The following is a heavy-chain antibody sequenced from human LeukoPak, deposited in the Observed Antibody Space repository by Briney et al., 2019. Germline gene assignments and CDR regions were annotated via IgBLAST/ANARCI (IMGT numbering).Heavy chain of an antibody. CDR3: AKDRVFYGDYFDY. V-gene: IGHV3-23*01. D-gene: IGHD4-17*01. Sequence: GASLRVSCAASGFTFSSYAMSWVRQAPGKGLEWVSPISGSGGSTYYADSVKGRFTISRDNSKNTLYLQMNSLRAEDTAVYYCAKDRVFYGDYFDYWGQGTLVTVSS. CDR1: GFTFSSYA. J-gene: IGHJ4*02. CDR2: ISGSGGST.